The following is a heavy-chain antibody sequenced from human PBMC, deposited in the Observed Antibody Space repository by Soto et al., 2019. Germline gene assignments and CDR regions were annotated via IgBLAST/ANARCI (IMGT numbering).Heavy chain of an antibody. Sequence: HPGGSLRLSCVASGFTFSSYAMHWVRQDPGKGLEWVAVISYDGSNKYYADSVKGRFTISRDNSKNTLYLQMNSLRAEDTAVYYCARVLTPITIFGVALDYWGQGTLVTVSS. CDR2: ISYDGSNK. V-gene: IGHV3-30-3*01. CDR3: ARVLTPITIFGVALDY. J-gene: IGHJ4*02. D-gene: IGHD3-3*01. CDR1: GFTFSSYA.